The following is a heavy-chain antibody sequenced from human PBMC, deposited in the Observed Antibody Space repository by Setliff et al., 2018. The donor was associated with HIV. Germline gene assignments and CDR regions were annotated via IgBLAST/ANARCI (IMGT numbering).Heavy chain of an antibody. CDR3: ASLFHDTSAPWLYYFDY. D-gene: IGHD3-22*01. Sequence: LSLTCTVSGGSLSSGSHYWSWIRQPAGKGLEWIGLIYTSGRTNYNPSLKSRVTISVDRSKNQFSLNLSSVTAADTALYYCASLFHDTSAPWLYYFDYWGQGTLVTSPQ. CDR1: GGSLSSGSHY. J-gene: IGHJ4*02. V-gene: IGHV4-61*02. CDR2: IYTSGRT.